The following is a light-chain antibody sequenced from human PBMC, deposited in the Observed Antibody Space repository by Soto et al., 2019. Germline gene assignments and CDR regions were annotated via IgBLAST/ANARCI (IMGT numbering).Light chain of an antibody. CDR3: QQLKSYPQT. CDR2: SAS. J-gene: IGKJ1*01. CDR1: HGFSIY. V-gene: IGKV1-9*01. Sequence: EIRLTQSASFLYASVGDGVTIXCRASHGFSIYLAWYQKKPGKAPKLLIYSASTLQSGGPSRFSGSGSGTEFTRTISSLQPEDFATYYGQQLKSYPQTFGQGTKVDIK.